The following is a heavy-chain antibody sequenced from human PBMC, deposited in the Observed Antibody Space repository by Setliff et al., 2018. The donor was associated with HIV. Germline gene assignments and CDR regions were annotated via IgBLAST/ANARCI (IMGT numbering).Heavy chain of an antibody. CDR1: GGSISYYY. D-gene: IGHD3-22*01. CDR3: ARDPKHSSSGDLEY. J-gene: IGHJ4*02. CDR2: VYYSGST. Sequence: SETLSLTCTVSGGSISYYYWSWIRQPPGKGLEWIGYVYYSGSTNYNPSLKSRVTISVDTSKNQFSLKLTSVTAADTAVYYCARDPKHSSSGDLEYWSQGTLVTVSS. V-gene: IGHV4-59*12.